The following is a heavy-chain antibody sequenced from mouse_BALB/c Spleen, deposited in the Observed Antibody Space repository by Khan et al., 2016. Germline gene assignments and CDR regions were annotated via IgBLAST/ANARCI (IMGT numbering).Heavy chain of an antibody. CDR3: IRWQAYYRYDDIMDY. D-gene: IGHD2-14*01. V-gene: IGHV1-15*01. CDR2: IDPETGGT. J-gene: IGHJ4*01. Sequence: QVQLQQSGAELVRPGASVTLSCKASGYTFTDYEMHWVKQTPVHGLEWIGSIDPETGGTAYNQKFTGKATLTADKSSGTAYMEFRSLTSEDSAVYYCIRWQAYYRYDDIMDYWGQGISVTVSS. CDR1: GYTFTDYE.